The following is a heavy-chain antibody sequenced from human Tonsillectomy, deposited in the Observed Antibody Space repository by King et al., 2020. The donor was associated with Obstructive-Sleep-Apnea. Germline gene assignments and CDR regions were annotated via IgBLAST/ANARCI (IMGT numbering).Heavy chain of an antibody. CDR1: GFTFGDYA. CDR2: ISWNSQTI. D-gene: IGHD4-17*01. Sequence: VQLVESGGGLVQPGRSLRLSCVASGFTFGDYAIDWVRQAPGKGLEGVSGISWNSQTIDYADSVRGRFTISRDNARNSLYLEMNSLRAEDTAFYYCAKHLRGGTTTRGGFDLWGQGTLVTVSS. J-gene: IGHJ5*02. V-gene: IGHV3-9*01. CDR3: AKHLRGGTTTRGGFDL.